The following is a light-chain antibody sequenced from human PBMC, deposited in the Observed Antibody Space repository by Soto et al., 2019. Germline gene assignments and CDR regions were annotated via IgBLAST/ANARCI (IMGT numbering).Light chain of an antibody. CDR1: QSVSSN. CDR3: KQYNNSWT. V-gene: IGKV3-15*01. J-gene: IGKJ1*01. Sequence: EIVLAQSSFTMSGSPGERDTLACRASQSVSSNLAWYTQKTGKXPXXXIYGAYNRATGIAARLSGSGSGTEFTLTRRRLQYEDCAVYYCKQYNNSWTFGEGTQVDI. CDR2: GAY.